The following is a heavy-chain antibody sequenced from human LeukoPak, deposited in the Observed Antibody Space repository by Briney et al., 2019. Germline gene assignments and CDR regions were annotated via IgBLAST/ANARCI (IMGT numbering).Heavy chain of an antibody. Sequence: SETLSLTCTVSGDSISSYYWSWIRQPPGKGLEWIGYISYSGSTNYNPSLRSRVTISVDTSKNQFSLKLSSVTAADTAVYYCARDQRGIVPGATWGQGTMVTVSS. D-gene: IGHD2-2*01. V-gene: IGHV4-59*01. CDR2: ISYSGST. CDR1: GDSISSYY. J-gene: IGHJ3*01. CDR3: ARDQRGIVPGAT.